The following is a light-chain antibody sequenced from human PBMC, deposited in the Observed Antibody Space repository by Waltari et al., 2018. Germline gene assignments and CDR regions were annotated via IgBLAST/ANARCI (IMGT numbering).Light chain of an antibody. CDR3: GTWDNTLSAV. V-gene: IGLV1-51*02. Sequence: QSLLPQPLPVTAAPGQKVDTALTGATSNIATNTCTWYQQFPGAAPKVLIYGNDKRATGIPDRFSGSKSGTSATLDITGLQTGDEADYYCGTWDNTLSAVFGGGTKVTVL. CDR2: GND. J-gene: IGLJ2*01. CDR1: TSNIATNT.